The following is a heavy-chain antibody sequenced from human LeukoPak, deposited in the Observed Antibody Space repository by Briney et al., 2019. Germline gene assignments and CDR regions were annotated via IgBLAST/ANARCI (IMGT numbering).Heavy chain of an antibody. CDR2: INPNSGGT. CDR3: ARGDILTGYYQPPYYYYYGMDV. V-gene: IGHV1-2*02. CDR1: GYTFTGYY. Sequence: GASVKVSCKASGYTFTGYYMHWVRQAPGQGLAWMGWINPNSGGTNYAQKFQGRVTMTRDTSISTAYMELSRLRSDDTAVYYCARGDILTGYYQPPYYYYYGMDVWGQGTTVTVSS. J-gene: IGHJ6*02. D-gene: IGHD3-9*01.